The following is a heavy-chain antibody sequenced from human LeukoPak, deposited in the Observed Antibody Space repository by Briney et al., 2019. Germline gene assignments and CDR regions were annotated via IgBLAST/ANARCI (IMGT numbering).Heavy chain of an antibody. V-gene: IGHV4-39*01. CDR1: GGSISSSSYY. D-gene: IGHD3-10*01. J-gene: IGHJ3*02. Sequence: PSETLSLTCTVSGGSISSSSYYWGWIRQPPGKGLEWIGSIYYSGSTYYNPSLKSRVTISVDTSKNQFSLKLSSVTAADTAVYYCASSPTTYYYGSGSYYRAFDIWGQGTMVTVSS. CDR3: ASSPTTYYYGSGSYYRAFDI. CDR2: IYYSGST.